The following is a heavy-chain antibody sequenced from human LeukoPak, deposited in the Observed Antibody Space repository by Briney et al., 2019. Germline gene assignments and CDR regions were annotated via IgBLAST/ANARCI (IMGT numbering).Heavy chain of an antibody. CDR1: GFTVSSNY. CDR2: IYSGGST. J-gene: IGHJ4*02. Sequence: GGSMRLFCAASGFTVSSNYMSWVRQAPGKGLEWVSVIYSGGSTYYADSVKGRFTISRDNSKNTLYLQMNSLRAEDTAVYYCARDISYGSGSYWGQGTLVTVSS. D-gene: IGHD3-10*01. CDR3: ARDISYGSGSY. V-gene: IGHV3-53*01.